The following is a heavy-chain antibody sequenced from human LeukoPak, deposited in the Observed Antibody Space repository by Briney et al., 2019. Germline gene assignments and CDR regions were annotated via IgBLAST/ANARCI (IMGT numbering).Heavy chain of an antibody. CDR1: GFTFSSYG. CDR2: LRSDGSNK. D-gene: IGHD3-10*01. Sequence: GRSLRLSCAASGFTFSSYGMHWVRQAPGKGLEGVALLRSDGSNKYYADSVKGRFTISRDNSKNTLYLQMSSLRAEDTAVYYCAKGAQYYGSGSHRRGHYFDSWGQGTLVTVSS. J-gene: IGHJ4*02. CDR3: AKGAQYYGSGSHRRGHYFDS. V-gene: IGHV3-30*02.